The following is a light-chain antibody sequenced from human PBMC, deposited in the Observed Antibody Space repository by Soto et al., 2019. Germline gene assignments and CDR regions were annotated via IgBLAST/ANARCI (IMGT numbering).Light chain of an antibody. V-gene: IGLV2-14*01. CDR1: SXDIGGYNY. CDR3: SSYTTTSLPFV. J-gene: IGLJ1*01. Sequence: QSVLTQPASVSGSPGQSITICCTGSSXDIGGYNYVSWYQQYPGEAPKLLIYEVAHRPSGVSSRFSGSKSGDTASLTISGLQAEDEADYYCSSYTTTSLPFVFGTGTKVTVL. CDR2: EVA.